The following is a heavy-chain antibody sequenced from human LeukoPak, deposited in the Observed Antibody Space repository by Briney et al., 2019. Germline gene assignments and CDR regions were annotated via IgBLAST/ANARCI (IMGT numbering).Heavy chain of an antibody. V-gene: IGHV3-23*01. CDR1: GFTFGSYA. J-gene: IGHJ4*02. Sequence: GGSLRLSCAASGFTFGSYAMYWVRQAPGKGLERVSGIFGSGGSAHYADSVKGRFTISRDNSKNTVYLQMDSLRAEDTATYYCAKTTTGYSSGRYPAWPIDYWGQGTLVTVSS. CDR3: AKTTTGYSSGRYPAWPIDY. CDR2: IFGSGGSA. D-gene: IGHD2-15*01.